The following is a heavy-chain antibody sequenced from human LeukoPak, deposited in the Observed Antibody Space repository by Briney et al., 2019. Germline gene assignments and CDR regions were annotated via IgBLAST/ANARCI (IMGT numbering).Heavy chain of an antibody. CDR1: AASFSGYY. CDR2: INHSGST. J-gene: IGHJ2*01. D-gene: IGHD5-18*01. CDR3: AGRVGNTYGLTSHIEYCGDRTPFTVSSGSASAPTIDSL. Sequence: SESLSLTCAVYAASFSGYYRSWVRQPPGKGLDWVGEINHSGSTNYNPTLKSRVTISVDTTQPQFSLKLSSVTAEHRTRNYCAGRVGNTYGLTSHIEYCGDRTPFTVSSGSASAPTIDSLW. V-gene: IGHV4-34*01.